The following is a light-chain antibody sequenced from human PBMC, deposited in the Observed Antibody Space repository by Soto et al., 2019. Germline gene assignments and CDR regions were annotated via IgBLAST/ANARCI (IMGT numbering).Light chain of an antibody. CDR1: QSVSSY. Sequence: EIVLTQSPATLSLSPGERATLSCRVSQSVSSYLAWYQQKPGQAPRLLIYDASNRATGIPARFSGSGSGTDFTLTISSLEPEDFAVYYCQQRSNWPLTFGGGTEVEIK. J-gene: IGKJ4*01. CDR3: QQRSNWPLT. V-gene: IGKV3-11*01. CDR2: DAS.